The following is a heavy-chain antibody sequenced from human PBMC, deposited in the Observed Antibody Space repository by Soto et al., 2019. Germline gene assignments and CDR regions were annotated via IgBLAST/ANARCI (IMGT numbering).Heavy chain of an antibody. CDR1: GYTFTSYG. V-gene: IGHV1-18*01. J-gene: IGHJ4*02. CDR3: AARYSSSWGYFDY. Sequence: GASVKVSCKASGYTFTSYGISWVQQAPGQGLEWMGWISAYNGNTNYAQKLQGRVTITRDMSTSTAYMELSSLRSEDTAVYYCAARYSSSWGYFDYWGQGTLVTVSS. D-gene: IGHD6-13*01. CDR2: ISAYNGNT.